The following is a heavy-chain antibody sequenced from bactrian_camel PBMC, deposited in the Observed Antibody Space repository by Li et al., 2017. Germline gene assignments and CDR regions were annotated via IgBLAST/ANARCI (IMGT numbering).Heavy chain of an antibody. V-gene: IGHV3S31*01. CDR1: GYTFLPHN. CDR3: AADRYAADCYLGSWYPNY. CDR2: IYTGGAGT. Sequence: DVQLVESGGGSVQAGGSLRLSCAASGYTFLPHNMAWFRQAPGKEREAVASIYTGGAGTCYADSVKGRFTISQDNAKSTLYLEMNSLKPEDTGMHYCAADRYAADCYLGSWYPNYWGQGTQVTVS. J-gene: IGHJ4*01. D-gene: IGHD3*01.